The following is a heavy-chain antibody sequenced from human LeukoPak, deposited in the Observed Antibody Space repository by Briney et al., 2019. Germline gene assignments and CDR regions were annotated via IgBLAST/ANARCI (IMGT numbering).Heavy chain of an antibody. Sequence: GGSLRLSCAASGFTLSDYYMSWIRQAPGKGLEWVSYISSSGSTIYYADSVKGRFTISRDNAKNTLYLQMNSLRAEDTAVYYCARDEWLRFSHYGTDVWGQGTTVTVSS. D-gene: IGHD5-12*01. CDR3: ARDEWLRFSHYGTDV. V-gene: IGHV3-11*04. CDR1: GFTLSDYY. CDR2: ISSSGSTI. J-gene: IGHJ6*02.